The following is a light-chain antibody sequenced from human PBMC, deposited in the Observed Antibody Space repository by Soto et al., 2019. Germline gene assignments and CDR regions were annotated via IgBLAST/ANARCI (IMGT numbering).Light chain of an antibody. CDR3: QQYGNSPYT. CDR1: QRVSSSY. V-gene: IGKV3D-20*01. J-gene: IGKJ2*01. Sequence: PGERATLSCGASQRVSSSYLAWYQQKPGLAPRLLIYVASSRATGIPDRFSGSGSGTDFTLTISRLEPEDFAVYYCQQYGNSPYTFGQGTKLEIK. CDR2: VAS.